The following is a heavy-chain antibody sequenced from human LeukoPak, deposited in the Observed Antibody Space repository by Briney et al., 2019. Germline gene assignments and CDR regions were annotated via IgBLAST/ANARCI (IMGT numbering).Heavy chain of an antibody. CDR2: ISGRGASK. Sequence: GSLRLSCAVSGLTFNNYAMSWVRQAPGKGLEWVSGISGRGASKYYADSVKGRLTISRDNSKNTLYLQMNSLRAEDTAVYYCAKGVVVAPDVTPFDYWGQGTLVTVSS. CDR1: GLTFNNYA. CDR3: AKGVVVAPDVTPFDY. J-gene: IGHJ4*02. V-gene: IGHV3-23*01. D-gene: IGHD2-2*01.